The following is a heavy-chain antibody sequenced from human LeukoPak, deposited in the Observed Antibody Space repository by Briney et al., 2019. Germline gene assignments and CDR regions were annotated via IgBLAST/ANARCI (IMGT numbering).Heavy chain of an antibody. V-gene: IGHV3-53*01. Sequence: GESLRLSCAASGFAVNGYYMSWVRQAPGKGLEWVSAVFRDGSTSHADSVKGRFTISRDNSRNTVYLQMNSLRAEDTAVYYCATETWKDWGQGTLVTVSS. CDR3: ATETWKD. CDR1: GFAVNGYY. CDR2: VFRDGST. J-gene: IGHJ4*02. D-gene: IGHD1-1*01.